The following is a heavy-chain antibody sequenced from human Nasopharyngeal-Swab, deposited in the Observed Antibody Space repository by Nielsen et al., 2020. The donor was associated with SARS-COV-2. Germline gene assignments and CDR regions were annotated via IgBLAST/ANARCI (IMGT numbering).Heavy chain of an antibody. V-gene: IGHV3-23*01. D-gene: IGHD2-21*02. J-gene: IGHJ4*02. CDR2: ISGSGGST. CDR1: GFTFSSYA. CDR3: VVVTATPGFDY. Sequence: GGSLRLSCAASGFTFSSYAMSWVRQAPGKGLEWVSGISGSGGSTYYADSVKGRFTISRDNSKNTLYLQMNSLRAEDTAVYYCVVVTATPGFDYWGQGTLVTVSS.